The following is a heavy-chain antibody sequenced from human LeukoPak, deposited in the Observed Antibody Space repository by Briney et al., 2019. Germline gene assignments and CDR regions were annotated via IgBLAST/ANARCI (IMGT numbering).Heavy chain of an antibody. D-gene: IGHD6-19*01. Sequence: GASVKVSCKASGYTFTSYYMHWVRQAPGQGLEYVGVINPSGGTTRYARKFQGRVTMTRDTSTSTVYMELSSLRSEDAAVYYCARDRETYSSGSSLDYWGLGTLVTVSS. CDR2: INPSGGTT. CDR3: ARDRETYSSGSSLDY. J-gene: IGHJ4*02. CDR1: GYTFTSYY. V-gene: IGHV1-46*01.